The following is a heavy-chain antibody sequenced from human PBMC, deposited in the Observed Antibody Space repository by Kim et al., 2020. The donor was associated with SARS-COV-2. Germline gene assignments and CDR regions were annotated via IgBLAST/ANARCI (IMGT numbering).Heavy chain of an antibody. V-gene: IGHV4-30-2*01. CDR1: GGSISSGGYS. CDR3: ATRVSSGYQNWYFDL. D-gene: IGHD3-22*01. CDR2: IYHSGST. Sequence: SETLSLTCAVSGGSISSGGYSWSWIRQPPGKGLEWIGYIYHSGSTYYNSSLKSRVTISVDRSKNQFSLKLSSVTAADTAVYYCATRVSSGYQNWYFDLWGRGTLVTVSS. J-gene: IGHJ2*01.